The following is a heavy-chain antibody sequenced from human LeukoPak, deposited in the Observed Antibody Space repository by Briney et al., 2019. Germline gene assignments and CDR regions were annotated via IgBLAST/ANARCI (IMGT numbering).Heavy chain of an antibody. J-gene: IGHJ4*02. CDR1: GFTFDDYA. Sequence: QPGRSLRLSCAASGFTFDDYAMHWVRQAPGKGLEWVSGISWNSGSIGYADPVKGRFTISRDNAKNSLYLQMNSLRAEDTALYYCAKDIYGSGWYGPEDYWGQGTLVTVSS. D-gene: IGHD6-19*01. V-gene: IGHV3-9*01. CDR2: ISWNSGSI. CDR3: AKDIYGSGWYGPEDY.